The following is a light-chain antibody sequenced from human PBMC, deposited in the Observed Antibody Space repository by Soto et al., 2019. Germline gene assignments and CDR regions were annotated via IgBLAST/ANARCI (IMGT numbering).Light chain of an antibody. CDR3: GQFVSSPPRT. CDR2: GVS. CDR1: QSVGDTF. Sequence: EIVLTQSPGALSLSRGEKATRSCRASQSVGDTFLSWYQQKPGLAPRLLIYGVSNRATGIPDRFSGSGSGTDFILTISRLEPEDFALYYCGQFVSSPPRTFGQGTKVDI. J-gene: IGKJ1*01. V-gene: IGKV3-20*01.